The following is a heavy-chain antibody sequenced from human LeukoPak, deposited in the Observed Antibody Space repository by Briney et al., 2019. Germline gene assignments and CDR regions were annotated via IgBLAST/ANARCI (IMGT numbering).Heavy chain of an antibody. Sequence: GGSLRLSCAASGFTFSSYAMSWVRQAPGKGLEWVSAISGSGGSTYYADSVKGRFTISRDNSKNTLYLQMNSLRAEDTAVYYCAKAHYYDSSGYSDYWGQGTLVSVSS. CDR2: ISGSGGST. V-gene: IGHV3-23*01. D-gene: IGHD3-22*01. J-gene: IGHJ4*02. CDR3: AKAHYYDSSGYSDY. CDR1: GFTFSSYA.